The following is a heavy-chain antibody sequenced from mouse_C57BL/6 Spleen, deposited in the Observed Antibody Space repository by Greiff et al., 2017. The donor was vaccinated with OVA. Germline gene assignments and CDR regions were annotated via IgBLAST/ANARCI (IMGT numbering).Heavy chain of an antibody. CDR2: IDPSDSYT. CDR3: ARRAPYGWYFDV. Sequence: QVQLKQPGAELVMPGASVKLSCKASGYTFTSYWMHWVKQRPGQGLEWIGEIDPSDSYTNYNQKFKGKSTLTVDKSSSTAYMQLSSLTSEDSAVYYCARRAPYGWYFDVWGTGTTVTVSS. D-gene: IGHD1-1*01. CDR1: GYTFTSYW. V-gene: IGHV1-69*01. J-gene: IGHJ1*03.